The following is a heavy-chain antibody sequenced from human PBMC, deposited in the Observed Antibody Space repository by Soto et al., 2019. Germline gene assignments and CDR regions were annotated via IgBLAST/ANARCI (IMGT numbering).Heavy chain of an antibody. Sequence: GGSLRLSCAASGFTVSNNYMSWVRQAPGKGLEYVSVIYSGGGTYYADSVKGRFTISRDSSKNTLYLQMDSLGAADTAVYYCARGNVVAIDYWGQGTLVTVSS. CDR3: ARGNVVAIDY. CDR1: GFTVSNNY. V-gene: IGHV3-66*01. CDR2: IYSGGGT. J-gene: IGHJ4*02. D-gene: IGHD2-21*01.